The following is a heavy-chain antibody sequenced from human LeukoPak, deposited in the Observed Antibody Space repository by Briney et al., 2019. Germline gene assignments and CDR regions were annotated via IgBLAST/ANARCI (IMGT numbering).Heavy chain of an antibody. CDR2: IRYDGINK. J-gene: IGHJ4*02. Sequence: GGSLRLSCAASGFTFSSYGMHGLREAPGKGLEGVAFIRYDGINKYYADSVKGRFTISRDNSKNTLYLQMSSLRVEDTAVYYCAKGREYQPNWGQGTLVTVSS. CDR3: AKGREYQPN. V-gene: IGHV3-30*02. CDR1: GFTFSSYG. D-gene: IGHD2-2*01.